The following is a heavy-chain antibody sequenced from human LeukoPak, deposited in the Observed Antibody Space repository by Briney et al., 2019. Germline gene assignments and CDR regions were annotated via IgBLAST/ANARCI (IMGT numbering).Heavy chain of an antibody. CDR1: GYTFTSYA. V-gene: IGHV7-4-1*02. D-gene: IGHD4-17*01. Sequence: ASVKVSCKASGYTFTSYAMNWVRQAPGQGLEWMGWINTNTGNPTYAQGFTGRFVFSLDTSVSTAYLQISSLKAEDTAVYYCARGNYGDYGGYLYAFDIWGQGTMVTVSS. CDR3: ARGNYGDYGGYLYAFDI. J-gene: IGHJ3*02. CDR2: INTNTGNP.